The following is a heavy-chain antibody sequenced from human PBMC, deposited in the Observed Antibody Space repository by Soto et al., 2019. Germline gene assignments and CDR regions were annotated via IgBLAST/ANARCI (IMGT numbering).Heavy chain of an antibody. CDR2: INWNSGSI. V-gene: IGHV3-20*04. CDR3: AKDITSIAAPYYYYGMDV. D-gene: IGHD6-6*01. CDR1: GFTFDDYG. J-gene: IGHJ6*02. Sequence: GGSLRLSCAASGFTFDDYGMSWVRQAPGKGLEWVSGINWNSGSIGYADSVKGRFTISRDNAKNSLYLQMNSLRAEDTALYYCAKDITSIAAPYYYYGMDVWGQGTTVTVSS.